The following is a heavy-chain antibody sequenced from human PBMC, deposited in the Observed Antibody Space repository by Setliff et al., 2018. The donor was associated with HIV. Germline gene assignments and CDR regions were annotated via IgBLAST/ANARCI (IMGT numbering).Heavy chain of an antibody. D-gene: IGHD3-10*01. J-gene: IGHJ4*02. CDR1: GGTFSSYT. V-gene: IGHV1-69*05. CDR2: IIPIFGTA. Sequence: GASVKVSCKASGGTFSSYTINWVRQAPGQGLEWMGGIIPIFGTANYAQKFQGRVAITTDESTSTAYMELSSLRSEDTALYYCARTREMVRGVITPAFDYWDLGTLVTVSS. CDR3: ARTREMVRGVITPAFDY.